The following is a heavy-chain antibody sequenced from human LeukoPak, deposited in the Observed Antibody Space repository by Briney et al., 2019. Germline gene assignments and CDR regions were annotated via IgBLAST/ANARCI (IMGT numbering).Heavy chain of an antibody. J-gene: IGHJ4*02. Sequence: GGSLRLSCVGSGFGFGDFGMSWVRQAPGKGLEWVSYSADGSTTKYYADSVKGRFIISRDNAKKSLYLKMNSLRVGDTAVYYCARRSLEGFDYWGQGTLVTVSS. CDR2: SADGSTTK. D-gene: IGHD3-16*02. CDR1: GFGFGDFG. V-gene: IGHV3-48*04. CDR3: ARRSLEGFDY.